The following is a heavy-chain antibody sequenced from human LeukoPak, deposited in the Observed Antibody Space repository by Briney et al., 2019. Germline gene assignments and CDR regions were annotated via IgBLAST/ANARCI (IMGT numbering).Heavy chain of an antibody. CDR1: LGTSTSYA. CDR2: FIPIIGTV. CDR3: ARDGDELLWFGQLVPLEQERYYYYYGMDV. D-gene: IGHD3-10*01. Sequence: SAYVSPKPSLGTSTSYAISSVPPAPGPGGEWRGGFIPIIGTVKYTQTLQGRVTITADESTSTAYMELSSLRSEDTAAYYCARDGDELLWFGQLVPLEQERYYYYYGMDVWGQGTTVTVSS. V-gene: IGHV1-69*13. J-gene: IGHJ6*02.